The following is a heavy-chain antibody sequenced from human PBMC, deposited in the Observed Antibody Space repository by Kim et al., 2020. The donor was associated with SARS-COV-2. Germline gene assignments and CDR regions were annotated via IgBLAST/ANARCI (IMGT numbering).Heavy chain of an antibody. CDR3: VREPAS. Sequence: GGSPRLSCAASGFSFSDYSMTWIRQAPGKGLEWLAYINSDGTSIKYADSVNGRFTISRDNAKKSLSLQMNSLTPEDTAVYYCVREPASWGQGTLVTVSS. J-gene: IGHJ5*02. CDR2: INSDGTSI. V-gene: IGHV3-11*01. CDR1: GFSFSDYS.